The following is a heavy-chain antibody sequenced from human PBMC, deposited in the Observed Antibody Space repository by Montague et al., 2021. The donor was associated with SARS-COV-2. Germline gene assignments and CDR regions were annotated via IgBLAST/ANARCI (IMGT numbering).Heavy chain of an antibody. CDR1: GGSISSYY. D-gene: IGHD3-9*01. Sequence: SETLSLTCTVSGGSISSYYWSWIRQPPGKGLEWIGYIYYSGSTNYNPSLKSRVTISVDTSKNQFSLKLSSVTAADTAVYYCARVGVPYYDILTGYCIEGSDAFDIWGQGTMVTVSS. J-gene: IGHJ3*02. CDR2: IYYSGST. V-gene: IGHV4-59*13. CDR3: ARVGVPYYDILTGYCIEGSDAFDI.